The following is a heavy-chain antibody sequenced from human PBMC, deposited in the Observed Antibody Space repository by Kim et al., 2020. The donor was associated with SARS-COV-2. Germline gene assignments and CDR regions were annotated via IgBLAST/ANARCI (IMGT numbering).Heavy chain of an antibody. V-gene: IGHV3-21*01. J-gene: IGHJ6*02. D-gene: IGHD3-10*02. CDR3: ARVLGCSGRKGGMDV. Sequence: DSVKGRFTITRDNAKNTLYLQMNSLRAEDTAVYYCARVLGCSGRKGGMDVWGQGTTVTVSS.